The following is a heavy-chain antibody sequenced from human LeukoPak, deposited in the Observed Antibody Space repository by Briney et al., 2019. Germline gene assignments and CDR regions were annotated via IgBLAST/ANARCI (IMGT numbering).Heavy chain of an antibody. D-gene: IGHD7-27*01. Sequence: SETLSLTCTVSGGSISSSSYYWGWIRQPPGKGLEWIGSIYYSGSTYYNPSLKSRVTISVDTSKDQFSLKLSSVTAADTAVYYCARTNLALTALDYWGQGTLVTVSS. J-gene: IGHJ4*02. CDR1: GGSISSSSYY. CDR2: IYYSGST. V-gene: IGHV4-39*01. CDR3: ARTNLALTALDY.